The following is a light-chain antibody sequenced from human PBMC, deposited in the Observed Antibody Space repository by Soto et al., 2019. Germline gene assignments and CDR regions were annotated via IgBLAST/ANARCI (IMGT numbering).Light chain of an antibody. V-gene: IGLV2-18*02. CDR1: SSDVGSYNR. CDR3: NSYTGSSTYV. J-gene: IGLJ1*01. Sequence: QSMLTQPPSVSGSPGHSVAISCTGTSSDVGSYNRVSWYQQPPGAAPKLLIYEVSNRPSGVPDRFSGSKSGNTASLTISGLQADDEADYYCNSYTGSSTYVFGTGTKVTVL. CDR2: EVS.